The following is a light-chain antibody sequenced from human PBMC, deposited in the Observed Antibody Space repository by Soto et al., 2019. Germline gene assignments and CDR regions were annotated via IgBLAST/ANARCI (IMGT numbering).Light chain of an antibody. J-gene: IGKJ2*01. CDR1: QSVRGDY. CDR2: EAS. V-gene: IGKV3-20*01. CDR3: PQYGNSPHT. Sequence: ELVLTQSPGTLSLSPGERVSLACRASQSVRGDYLAWYQQQPGQPPRLLIYEASRRAPGIPDRFTGSGSGTDFILTTSPLEPADLALYFCPQYGNSPHTFGQGNKLEIK.